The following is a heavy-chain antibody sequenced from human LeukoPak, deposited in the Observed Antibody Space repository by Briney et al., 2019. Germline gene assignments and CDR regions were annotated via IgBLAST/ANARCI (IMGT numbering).Heavy chain of an antibody. Sequence: GGSLRLSCAASGFTFSSYAMNWVRQAPGKGLEWVAIISYDGSNEYYADSVKGRFTISRDNAKNSLYLQMNSLRAEDTAVYYCARATLAAAGQYYFDYWGQGTLVTVSS. CDR1: GFTFSSYA. V-gene: IGHV3-30*04. J-gene: IGHJ4*02. CDR2: ISYDGSNE. D-gene: IGHD6-13*01. CDR3: ARATLAAAGQYYFDY.